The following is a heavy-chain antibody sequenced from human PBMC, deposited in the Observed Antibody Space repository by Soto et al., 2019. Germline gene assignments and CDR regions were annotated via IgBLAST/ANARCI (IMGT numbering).Heavy chain of an antibody. V-gene: IGHV3-48*03. CDR1: GFTFTFESYD. J-gene: IGHJ6*02. D-gene: IGHD4-17*01. CDR3: ARDTEGYNGMDV. CDR2: ISSRGHTT. Sequence: GGSLRLSCEASGFTFTFESYDMNCLRQAPGKGLEWVAYISSRGHTTYYADSVKGRFTISRDNAKNLVFLEMNTLRAEDTAVYYCARDTEGYNGMDVWGQGTTVTVSS.